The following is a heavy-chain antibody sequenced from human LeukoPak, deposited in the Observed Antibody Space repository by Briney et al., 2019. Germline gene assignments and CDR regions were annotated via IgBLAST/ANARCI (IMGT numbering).Heavy chain of an antibody. V-gene: IGHV3-53*01. CDR1: GFTVSSNY. CDR3: ARDGYDSNGYSGY. CDR2: IYNGGTT. D-gene: IGHD3-22*01. J-gene: IGHJ4*02. Sequence: GGSLRLSCAASGFTVSSNYMTWVRQAPGKGLEWFSVIYNGGTTYYADSVKGRFTISRDNFKNTLYLQMNSLRAEDTAVYYCARDGYDSNGYSGYWGQGTLVTVSS.